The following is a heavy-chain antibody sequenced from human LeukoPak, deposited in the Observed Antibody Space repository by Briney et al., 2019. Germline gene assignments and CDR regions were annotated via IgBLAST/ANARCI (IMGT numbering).Heavy chain of an antibody. CDR2: ISYSGSV. CDR1: SGSITNDY. J-gene: IGHJ5*02. V-gene: IGHV4-59*12. Sequence: PSETLSLTCTVSSGSITNDYWSWIRQPSGKGLEWIGYISYSGSVNYNPSLKTRVTMSLDTSRNQFSLRLSSVTAADTAMYYCARVHYASGSLSSWFDPWGRGTLVTVSS. CDR3: ARVHYASGSLSSWFDP. D-gene: IGHD3-10*01.